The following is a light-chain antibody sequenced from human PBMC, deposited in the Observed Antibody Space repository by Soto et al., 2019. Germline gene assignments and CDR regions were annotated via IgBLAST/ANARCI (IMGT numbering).Light chain of an antibody. CDR1: PSVGNF. J-gene: IGKJ4*01. CDR2: DAS. Sequence: EIVLTQSPDTLSLSPGERATLSCRASPSVGNFLAWYQQKPGQAPRLLIYDASNRATGIPARFSGSGSGTDFTLTISSLEPEDFAVYYCQQRSNWPPLTFGGGTKVEIK. V-gene: IGKV3-11*01. CDR3: QQRSNWPPLT.